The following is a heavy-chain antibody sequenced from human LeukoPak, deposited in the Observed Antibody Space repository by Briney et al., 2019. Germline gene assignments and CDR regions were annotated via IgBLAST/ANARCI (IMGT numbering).Heavy chain of an antibody. D-gene: IGHD2-2*01. CDR3: ARGYCSSTSCFLDY. J-gene: IGHJ4*02. CDR2: IPVFGTA. Sequence: IPVFGTANYAQRFQGRVTITTDESTSTAYMELTSLRSEDTAVYYCARGYCSSTSCFLDYWGQGTLVTVSS. V-gene: IGHV1-69*05.